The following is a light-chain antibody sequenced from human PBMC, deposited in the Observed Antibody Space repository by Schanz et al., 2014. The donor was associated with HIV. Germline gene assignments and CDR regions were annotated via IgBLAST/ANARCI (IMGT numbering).Light chain of an antibody. CDR1: ASNIGHNY. J-gene: IGLJ2*01. CDR3: GAWDSGRGAVV. V-gene: IGLV1-51*01. CDR2: DDH. Sequence: QSVLTQPPSVSAAPGQRVTISCSGSASNIGHNYVSWFQQFPGTAPKLLIYDDHERPSEIPDRFSGSKFGQSATLAIIELQPGDEADYYCGAWDSGRGAVVFGGGTKLTVL.